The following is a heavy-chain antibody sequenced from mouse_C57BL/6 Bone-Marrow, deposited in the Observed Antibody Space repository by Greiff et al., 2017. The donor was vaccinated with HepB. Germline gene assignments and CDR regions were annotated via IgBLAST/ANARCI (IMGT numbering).Heavy chain of an antibody. CDR1: GYTFTSYW. J-gene: IGHJ2*01. D-gene: IGHD3-2*02. V-gene: IGHV1-64*01. CDR2: IHPNSGST. Sequence: QVHVKQPGAELVKPGASVKLSCKASGYTFTSYWMHWVKQRPGQGLEWIGMIHPNSGSTNYNEKFKSKATLTVDKSSSTAYMQLSSLTSEDSAVYYCARKKETAQATDYWGQGTTLTVSS. CDR3: ARKKETAQATDY.